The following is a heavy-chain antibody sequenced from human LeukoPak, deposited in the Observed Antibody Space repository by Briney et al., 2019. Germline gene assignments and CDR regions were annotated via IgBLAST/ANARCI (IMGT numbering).Heavy chain of an antibody. Sequence: ASVKVSCKASGYTFIDYYMHWVRQAPGQGLEWMGWINPNNGGTNYSQKFQGRVTMTRDTSISTAYMELSRLRSDDTAVYYCAREEGYYYDSSGYYFDYWGQGTLVTVSS. CDR1: GYTFIDYY. V-gene: IGHV1-2*02. J-gene: IGHJ4*02. D-gene: IGHD3-22*01. CDR3: AREEGYYYDSSGYYFDY. CDR2: INPNNGGT.